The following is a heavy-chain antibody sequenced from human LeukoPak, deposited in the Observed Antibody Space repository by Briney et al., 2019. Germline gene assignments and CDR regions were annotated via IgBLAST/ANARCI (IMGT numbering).Heavy chain of an antibody. CDR3: ARERDYDILTGYYYYYYGMDV. J-gene: IGHJ6*02. Sequence: ASVTVSCTASGYTFTGYYMHWVRQAHGQGLEWMGWINPNSGGTSYAQKFQGRVTMTSDTSISTAYMELSRLRSDDTAVYYCARERDYDILTGYYYYYYGMDVWGQGTTVTVSS. D-gene: IGHD3-9*01. CDR2: INPNSGGT. CDR1: GYTFTGYY. V-gene: IGHV1-2*02.